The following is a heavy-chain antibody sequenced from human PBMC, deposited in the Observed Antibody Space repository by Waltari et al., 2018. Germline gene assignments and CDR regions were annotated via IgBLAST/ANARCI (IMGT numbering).Heavy chain of an antibody. CDR3: ARGLYAPYGLDV. J-gene: IGHJ6*02. V-gene: IGHV4-34*01. D-gene: IGHD3-16*01. CDR1: FH. Sequence: FHWTWILRFPGKGREWIVEITHTGTVHYHPSLQSRVTLFVDTPNFQFSLLLTAISAAYMGLYYCARGLYAPYGLDVWGQGTTVTVSS. CDR2: ITHTGTV.